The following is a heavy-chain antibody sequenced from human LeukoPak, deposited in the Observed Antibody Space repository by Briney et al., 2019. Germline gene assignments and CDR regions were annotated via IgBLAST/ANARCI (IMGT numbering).Heavy chain of an antibody. CDR1: GFTFGDYA. V-gene: IGHV3-49*03. J-gene: IGHJ3*02. CDR2: IRSKAYGGTT. CDR3: TREKVGAHYAFDI. D-gene: IGHD1-26*01. Sequence: GGSLRLSCTASGFTFGDYAMSWFRQAPGKGLEWVGFIRSKAYGGTTEYAASVKGRFTISRDDSKSIAYLQMNSLKTEDTAVYYCTREKVGAHYAFDIWGQGTMVTVSS.